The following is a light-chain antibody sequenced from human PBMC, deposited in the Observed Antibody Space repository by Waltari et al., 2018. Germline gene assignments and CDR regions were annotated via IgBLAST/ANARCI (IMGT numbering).Light chain of an antibody. CDR1: NIGPKS. V-gene: IGLV3-21*04. CDR2: YDA. CDR3: QVFDSGSDHVV. Sequence: SYVLTQPPSVSVAPGETATITCGGDNIGPKSVHWYQKKPGLAPGLVINYDADRPSGIPERFSGFNSGSTDTATLTISGVEGGDEADYYCQVFDSGSDHVVFGGGTKLTVL. J-gene: IGLJ2*01.